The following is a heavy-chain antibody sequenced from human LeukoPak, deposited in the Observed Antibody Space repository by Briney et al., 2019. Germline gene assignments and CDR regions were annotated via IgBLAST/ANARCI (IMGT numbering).Heavy chain of an antibody. Sequence: GASVKVSCKVSGYTLTELSMHWVRQAPGQGLEWMGWINPNSGGTNYAQKFQGWVTTTRDTSISTAYMELSRLRSDDTAVYYCARDGRYCSSTSCYSRLGYYGMDVWGQGTTVTVSS. D-gene: IGHD2-2*02. CDR1: GYTLTELS. V-gene: IGHV1-2*04. J-gene: IGHJ6*02. CDR3: ARDGRYCSSTSCYSRLGYYGMDV. CDR2: INPNSGGT.